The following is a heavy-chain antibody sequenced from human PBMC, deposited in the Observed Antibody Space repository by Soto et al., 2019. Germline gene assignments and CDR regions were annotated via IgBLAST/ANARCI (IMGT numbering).Heavy chain of an antibody. D-gene: IGHD6-19*01. CDR1: GFSLSTSGVG. CDR3: ALSSVAGHGFDY. J-gene: IGHJ4*02. V-gene: IGHV2-5*01. Sequence: SGPTLVNPTQTLTLTCTFSGFSLSTSGVGVGWIRQPPGKALEWLALIYWNDDKRYSPSLKSRLTITKDTSKNQVVLTMTNMDPVDTAMYYCALSSVAGHGFDYWGQGTLVTVSS. CDR2: IYWNDDK.